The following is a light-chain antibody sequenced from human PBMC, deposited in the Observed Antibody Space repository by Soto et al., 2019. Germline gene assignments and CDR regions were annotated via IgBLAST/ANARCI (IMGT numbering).Light chain of an antibody. CDR2: DGS. CDR1: QSVRSSY. V-gene: IGKV3D-20*01. J-gene: IGKJ4*01. Sequence: EILFTQSPATLSLSPGDRATLSCGASQSVRSSYVAWYQQKAGLAPRLLIYDGSSRASGIPDRFSGSGSGTDFTLTIGRLEPEDFALYYCQQYDNSAPLSFGGGTKV. CDR3: QQYDNSAPLS.